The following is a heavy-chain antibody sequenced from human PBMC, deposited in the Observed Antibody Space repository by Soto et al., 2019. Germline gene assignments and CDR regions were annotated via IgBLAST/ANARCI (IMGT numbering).Heavy chain of an antibody. J-gene: IGHJ4*02. CDR2: ISGSGGST. CDR1: GFTFSSYA. D-gene: IGHD2-8*01. Sequence: GGSLRLSCAASGFTFSSYAMSWVRQAPGKGLEWVSAISGSGGSTYYADSVKGRFTISRDNSKNTLYLQMNSLRAEDTAVYYCAKMSGVFCTNGVCYAPFDYWGQGTLVTVSS. V-gene: IGHV3-23*01. CDR3: AKMSGVFCTNGVCYAPFDY.